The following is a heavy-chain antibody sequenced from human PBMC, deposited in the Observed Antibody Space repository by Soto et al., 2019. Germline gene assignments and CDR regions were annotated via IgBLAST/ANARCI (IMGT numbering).Heavy chain of an antibody. D-gene: IGHD2-21*01. V-gene: IGHV4-31*03. CDR2: IYYSGST. J-gene: IGHJ6*02. Sequence: PSETLSLTCTVSGGSISSGGYYCGWIRHHAGKGLQWIWYIYYSGSTYYNPSLKSRVTISVDTSKNQFSLKLSSVTAADTAVYYCARVNIVAHLLYYGMDVWGQGTTVTVSS. CDR1: GGSISSGGYY. CDR3: ARVNIVAHLLYYGMDV.